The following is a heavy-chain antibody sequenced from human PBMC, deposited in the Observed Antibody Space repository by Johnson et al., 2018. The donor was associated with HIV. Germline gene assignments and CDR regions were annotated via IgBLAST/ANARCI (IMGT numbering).Heavy chain of an antibody. CDR3: AKAVTGEGAFDI. CDR2: IKQDGSEK. Sequence: VQLVESGGGLVQPGGSLRLSCAASGFTFSSYAMSWVRQAPGKGLEWVANIKQDGSEKYYVDSVKGRFTISRDNAKNSLYLQMNSLRAEDTAVYYCAKAVTGEGAFDIWGQGTMVTVSS. CDR1: GFTFSSYA. J-gene: IGHJ3*02. D-gene: IGHD7-27*01. V-gene: IGHV3-7*03.